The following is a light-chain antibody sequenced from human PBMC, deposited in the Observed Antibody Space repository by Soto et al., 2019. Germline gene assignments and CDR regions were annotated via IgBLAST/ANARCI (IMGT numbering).Light chain of an antibody. J-gene: IGLJ2*01. V-gene: IGLV2-14*03. CDR2: EVS. CDR1: SSDVGGYKY. Sequence: QSVLTQPASVSGSPGQSITISCTGTSSDVGGYKYVSWYQQHPGKAPKLMIYEVSNRPSGVSHRFSGSKSGNRASLTISGLQAEDEANYYCSSYISSGTVVFGGGTKVTVL. CDR3: SSYISSGTVV.